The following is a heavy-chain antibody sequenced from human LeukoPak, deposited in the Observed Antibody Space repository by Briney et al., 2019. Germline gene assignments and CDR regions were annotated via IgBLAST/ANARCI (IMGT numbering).Heavy chain of an antibody. CDR2: IYYSGRP. J-gene: IGHJ5*02. CDR1: GGSISSYY. Sequence: PSETLSLTCTVSGGSISSYYWSWIRQPPGKGLEWIGYIYYSGRPKYNPSLKSRVTISVDTSKNQFSLKLSSVTAADTAVYYCAGSNDSGYYSYWFDPWGQGTLVTVSS. D-gene: IGHD3-22*01. V-gene: IGHV4-59*13. CDR3: AGSNDSGYYSYWFDP.